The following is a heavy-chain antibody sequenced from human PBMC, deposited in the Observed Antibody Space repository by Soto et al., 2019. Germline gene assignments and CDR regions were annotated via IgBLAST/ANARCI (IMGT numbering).Heavy chain of an antibody. D-gene: IGHD3-10*01. CDR1: GFTFSSYD. Sequence: GGSLRLSCAASGFTFSSYDMHWVRQATGKGLEWVSAIGTAGDTYYPGSVKGRFTISRENAKNSLYLQMNSLRAEDTAVYYCARVIRTYGSGSYYAFDIWGQGTMVTVSS. J-gene: IGHJ3*02. CDR2: IGTAGDT. V-gene: IGHV3-13*01. CDR3: ARVIRTYGSGSYYAFDI.